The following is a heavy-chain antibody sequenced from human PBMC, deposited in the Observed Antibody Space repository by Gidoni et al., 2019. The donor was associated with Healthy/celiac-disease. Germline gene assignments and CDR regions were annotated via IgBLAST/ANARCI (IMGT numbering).Heavy chain of an antibody. V-gene: IGHV4-61*01. D-gene: IGHD6-13*01. CDR1: GGSVSSGSYY. J-gene: IGHJ6*02. CDR2: IYYSGST. Sequence: QVQLQESGPGLVKPSETLSLTCTVSGGSVSSGSYYWSWIRQPPGKGLEWIGYIYYSGSTNYNPPLKSRVTISVDTSKNQFSLKLSSVTAADTAVYYCALTQPYSSSWSYYYGMDVWGQGTTVTVSS. CDR3: ALTQPYSSSWSYYYGMDV.